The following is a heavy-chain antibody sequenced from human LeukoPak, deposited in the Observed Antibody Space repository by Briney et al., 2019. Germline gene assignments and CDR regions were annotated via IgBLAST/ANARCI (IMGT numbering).Heavy chain of an antibody. D-gene: IGHD5-24*01. CDR3: ARAPRQDGYKDY. Sequence: PSETLSLTCAVSGYSISSGYYWGWIRQPPGKGLEWIGSIYHSGSTYYNPSLKSRVTISVDTSKNQFSLKLSSVTAADTAVYYCARAPRQDGYKDYWGQGTLVTVSS. V-gene: IGHV4-38-2*01. CDR2: IYHSGST. J-gene: IGHJ4*02. CDR1: GYSISSGYY.